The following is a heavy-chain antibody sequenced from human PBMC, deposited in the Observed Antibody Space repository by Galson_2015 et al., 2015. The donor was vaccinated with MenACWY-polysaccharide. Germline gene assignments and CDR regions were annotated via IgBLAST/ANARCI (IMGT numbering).Heavy chain of an antibody. D-gene: IGHD3-16*01. CDR1: GGSISSGTYY. CDR3: TRATFGLYGMDI. CDR2: IYTSGST. J-gene: IGHJ6*02. Sequence: LSLTCIVSGGSISSGTYYWSWIRQSAGEGLEWIRRIYTSGSTNYNPSLRSRVTISIDTSKNQFSLKLSSVTAADTAVYYCTRATFGLYGMDIWGQRTTVTVSS. V-gene: IGHV4-61*02.